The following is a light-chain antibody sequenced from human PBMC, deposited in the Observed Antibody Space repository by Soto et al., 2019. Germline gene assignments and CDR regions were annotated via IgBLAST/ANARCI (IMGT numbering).Light chain of an antibody. V-gene: IGKV3-15*01. Sequence: VMTQCPANRSLSPGVRATLSCGASQPVSDKLAWYQQKPGQAPRLLSYGASARALGIPDRFSGSVSGTEVSFTVTSLKPEDFAVYYCQQSDQWPITFGQGTRLEIK. CDR1: QPVSDK. J-gene: IGKJ5*01. CDR2: GAS. CDR3: QQSDQWPIT.